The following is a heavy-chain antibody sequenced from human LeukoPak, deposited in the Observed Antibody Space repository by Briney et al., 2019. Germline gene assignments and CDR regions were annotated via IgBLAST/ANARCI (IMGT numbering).Heavy chain of an antibody. CDR3: GRDWELRFHQGGLDY. CDR1: GYNFVGYY. CDR2: INPRDGET. J-gene: IGHJ4*02. V-gene: IGHV1-2*06. Sequence: ASVKVSCKASGYNFVGYYIHWVRQAHGQGLEWMGRINPRDGETNFAQKFQGRVTMTSDTSISTAYMELSGLRSDDTAVYYCGRDWELRFHQGGLDYWGQGALVTVSS. D-gene: IGHD3-3*01.